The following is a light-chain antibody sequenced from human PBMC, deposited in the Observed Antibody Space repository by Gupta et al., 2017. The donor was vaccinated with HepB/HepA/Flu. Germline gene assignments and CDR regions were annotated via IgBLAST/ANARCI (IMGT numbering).Light chain of an antibody. CDR2: AAS. CDR3: LQQNSLPQT. CDR1: QGIRND. V-gene: IGKV1-17*01. J-gene: IGKJ1*01. Sequence: DLQMTQSPSSLSASVGDRVTITCRASQGIRNDLGWYQQRPGEVPKRLIYAASTVKSGVPSRFSGSGFGTEFIFTITSLQPEDFANYYCLQQNSLPQTFGQGTKVEIK.